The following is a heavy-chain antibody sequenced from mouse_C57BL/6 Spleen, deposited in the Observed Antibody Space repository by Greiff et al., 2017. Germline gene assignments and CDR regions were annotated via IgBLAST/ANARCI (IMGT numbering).Heavy chain of an antibody. Sequence: QVQLQQPGAELVKPGASVKLSCKASGYTFTSYWMQWVKQRPGQGLEWIGEIDPSDSSPNYNQKFTGKATLTVDPSSSTAYMQLSSLTSEDAAVYYCARTPGYYFDYWGQGTTLTVSS. V-gene: IGHV1-50*01. CDR2: IDPSDSSP. J-gene: IGHJ2*01. CDR3: ARTPGYYFDY. D-gene: IGHD1-2*01. CDR1: GYTFTSYW.